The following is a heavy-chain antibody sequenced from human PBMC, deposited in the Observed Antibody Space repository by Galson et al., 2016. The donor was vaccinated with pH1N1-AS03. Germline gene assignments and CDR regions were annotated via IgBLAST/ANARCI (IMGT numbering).Heavy chain of an antibody. D-gene: IGHD2/OR15-2a*01. Sequence: SETLSLTCSVSDDSINNHIYWSWVRQAPGKGLEWIGEIFHNGNINYNPSLKSRLSTSVDKPSKEISLSLRSVTAADTAVYFCATHKENRRGDFDSWGQGTLVIVSS. CDR1: DDSINNHIY. CDR2: IFHNGNI. V-gene: IGHV4-4*02. J-gene: IGHJ4*02. CDR3: ATHKENRRGDFDS.